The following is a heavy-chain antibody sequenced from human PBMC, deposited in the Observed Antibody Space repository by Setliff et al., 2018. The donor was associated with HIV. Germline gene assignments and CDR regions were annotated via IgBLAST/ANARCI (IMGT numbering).Heavy chain of an antibody. D-gene: IGHD2-15*01. CDR2: IYDSGST. CDR3: ARAVCPSLNCYSFFNY. V-gene: IGHV4-39*07. Sequence: SETLSLTCTVSGGSITSTTYQWAWIRQPPGKGLEWIANIYDSGSTTYNPSLTGRVSVSVDTSKSQFSLKLTNVTAADAAVYYCARAVCPSLNCYSFFNYWGHGSLVTVSS. J-gene: IGHJ4*01. CDR1: GGSITSTTYQ.